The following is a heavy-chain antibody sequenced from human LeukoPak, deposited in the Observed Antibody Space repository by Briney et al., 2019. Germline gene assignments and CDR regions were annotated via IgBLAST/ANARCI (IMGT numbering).Heavy chain of an antibody. V-gene: IGHV1-2*02. CDR3: ARGSADYSSGWYAYYYYYGMDV. CDR2: INPNSGGT. D-gene: IGHD6-19*01. Sequence: SVKVSCKASGYTFTGYYMHWVRQAPGQGLEWMGWINPNSGGTNYAQKFQGRVTMTRDTSISTAYMKLSRLRSDDTAVYYCARGSADYSSGWYAYYYYYGMDVWGQGTTVTVSS. CDR1: GYTFTGYY. J-gene: IGHJ6*02.